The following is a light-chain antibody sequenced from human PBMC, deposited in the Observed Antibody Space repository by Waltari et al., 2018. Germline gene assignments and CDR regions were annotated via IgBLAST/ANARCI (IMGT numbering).Light chain of an antibody. Sequence: EIVLTQSPGTLSLSPGEIATPSCRASQSKSSYLAWYQQKPGQAPRLLIHGASTRATGIPDRFSGSGSGTDFTLTISRLDPEDFAVYYCQQYGSSPWTFGQGTKVEIK. V-gene: IGKV3-20*01. CDR2: GAS. CDR3: QQYGSSPWT. J-gene: IGKJ1*01. CDR1: QSKSSY.